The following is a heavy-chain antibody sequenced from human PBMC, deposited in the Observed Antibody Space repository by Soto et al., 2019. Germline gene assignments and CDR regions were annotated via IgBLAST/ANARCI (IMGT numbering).Heavy chain of an antibody. Sequence: GGYLRLSCAASGFTFSSYAMSWVRQAPGKGLEWVSAISGSGGSTYYADSVKGRFTISRDNSKNALYLQMNSLRAEDTAVYYCATVYYYDSSGSFDYWGQGTLVTVSS. V-gene: IGHV3-23*01. CDR1: GFTFSSYA. CDR2: ISGSGGST. J-gene: IGHJ4*02. D-gene: IGHD3-22*01. CDR3: ATVYYYDSSGSFDY.